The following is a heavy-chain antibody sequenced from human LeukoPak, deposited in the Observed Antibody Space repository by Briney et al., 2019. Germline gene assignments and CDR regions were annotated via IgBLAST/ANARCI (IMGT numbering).Heavy chain of an antibody. D-gene: IGHD5/OR15-5a*01. CDR3: TRVASKGGMDV. Sequence: SETLSLTCSVSGGSIGSYHWSWIRQPPGKGLEWIGHVHYTWNTKYNPSLTGRVSISLDRSKNQFSLSLSSLTAADTAVYYCTRVASKGGMDVWGQGTTVIVSS. CDR2: VHYTWNT. CDR1: GGSIGSYH. V-gene: IGHV4-59*01. J-gene: IGHJ6*02.